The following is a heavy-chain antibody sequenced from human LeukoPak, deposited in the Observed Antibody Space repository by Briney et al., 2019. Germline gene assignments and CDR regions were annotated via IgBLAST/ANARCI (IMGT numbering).Heavy chain of an antibody. CDR1: GGSISSSNW. CDR3: ARSRDGYNSGRFDY. J-gene: IGHJ4*02. V-gene: IGHV4-4*02. CDR2: IYHSGST. Sequence: SGTLSLTCAVSGGSISSSNWWSWVRQPPGKGLEWIGEIYHSGSTNYNPSLKSRVTISVDKSKNQFSLKLSSVTAADTAVYYCARSRDGYNSGRFDYWGQGTLVTVSS. D-gene: IGHD5-24*01.